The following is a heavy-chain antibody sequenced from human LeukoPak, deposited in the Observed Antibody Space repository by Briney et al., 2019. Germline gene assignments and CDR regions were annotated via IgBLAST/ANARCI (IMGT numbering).Heavy chain of an antibody. CDR1: GFTFSSYS. CDR3: ASGDHYDFWSGYSL. Sequence: GGSLRLSCAASGFTFSSYSMNWVRQAPGKGLEWVSSISSSSSYIYYADSVKGRFTISRDNAKNSLYLQMSSLRAEDTAVYYCASGDHYDFWSGYSLWGPGTLVTVSS. D-gene: IGHD3-3*01. CDR2: ISSSSSYI. V-gene: IGHV3-21*01. J-gene: IGHJ4*02.